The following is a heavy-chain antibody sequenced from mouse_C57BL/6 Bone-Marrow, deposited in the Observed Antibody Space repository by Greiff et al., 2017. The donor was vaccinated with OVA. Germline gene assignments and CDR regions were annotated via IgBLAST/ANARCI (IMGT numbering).Heavy chain of an antibody. J-gene: IGHJ1*03. CDR3: AREGPTVVAHFDV. CDR2: IDPSDSYT. CDR1: GYTFTSYW. D-gene: IGHD1-1*01. Sequence: QVQLQQPGAELVMPGASVKLSCKASGYTFTSYWMHWVKQRPGQGLEWIGEIDPSDSYTNYNQKFKGKSTLTVDKSSSTASMQLSSLTSEDSAVYYCAREGPTVVAHFDVWGTGTTVTVSS. V-gene: IGHV1-69*01.